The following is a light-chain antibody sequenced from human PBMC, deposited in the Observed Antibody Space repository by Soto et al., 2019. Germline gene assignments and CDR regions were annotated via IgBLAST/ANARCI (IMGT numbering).Light chain of an antibody. Sequence: EIAMTQSAANLSVSPGERATLSCRASQSVSINLAWYHQKPGQAPRVLIYGASTRATGIPARFRGSGSGTQFTLTISSLRSEDFAVYYCQQYSNWPRTFGQGPKGEIK. CDR1: QSVSIN. CDR3: QQYSNWPRT. J-gene: IGKJ1*01. CDR2: GAS. V-gene: IGKV3-15*01.